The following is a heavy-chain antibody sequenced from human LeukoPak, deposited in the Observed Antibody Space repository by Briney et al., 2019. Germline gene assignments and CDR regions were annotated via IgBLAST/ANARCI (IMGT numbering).Heavy chain of an antibody. J-gene: IGHJ4*02. CDR1: GYSFTSYG. Sequence: ASVKVSCKASGYSFTSYGISWVRQAPGQGLEWMGWISAYNSNINYAQNLQGRVTMTTDTSTSTVYLDLRSLRSDDTAVYYCARAAGGGYFDFWGQGTLVTVSS. CDR2: ISAYNSNI. CDR3: ARAAGGGYFDF. V-gene: IGHV1-18*01. D-gene: IGHD6-13*01.